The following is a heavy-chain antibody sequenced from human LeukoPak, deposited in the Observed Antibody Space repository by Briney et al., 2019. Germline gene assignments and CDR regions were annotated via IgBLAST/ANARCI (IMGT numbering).Heavy chain of an antibody. V-gene: IGHV1-8*01. CDR2: MNPNSGNT. Sequence: ASVKVSCKASGYTFTSYDINWVRQATGQGLEWMGWMNPNSGNTGYAQKLQGRVTMTRNTSISTAYMELSSLRSEDTAVYYCARGVGCSGGSCSDYWGQGTLVTVSS. CDR1: GYTFTSYD. D-gene: IGHD2-15*01. J-gene: IGHJ4*02. CDR3: ARGVGCSGGSCSDY.